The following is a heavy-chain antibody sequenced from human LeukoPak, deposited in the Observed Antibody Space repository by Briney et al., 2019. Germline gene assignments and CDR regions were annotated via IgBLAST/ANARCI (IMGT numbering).Heavy chain of an antibody. J-gene: IGHJ5*02. V-gene: IGHV4-4*07. CDR1: GGSISSYY. D-gene: IGHD3-3*01. Sequence: SETLSLTCTVSGGSISSYYWSWIRQPAGKGLEWIGRIYTSGSTNYNPSLKSRVTMSVDTPKNQFPLKLSSVTAADTAVYYCARDGLLRFLEWSRGGFDPWGQGTLVTVSS. CDR3: ARDGLLRFLEWSRGGFDP. CDR2: IYTSGST.